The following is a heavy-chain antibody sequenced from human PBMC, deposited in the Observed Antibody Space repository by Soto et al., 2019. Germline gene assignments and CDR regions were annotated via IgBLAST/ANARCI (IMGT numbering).Heavy chain of an antibody. CDR2: ISGSGGST. CDR1: GFTFSSCA. J-gene: IGHJ4*02. Sequence: GGSLRLSCAASGFTFSSCAMSWVRQAPGKGLEWVSAISGSGGSTYYADSVKGRFTISRDNSKNTLYLQMNSLRAEDTAVYYCAKDQHCSGGSCYPGPLYFDYWGQGTLVTVSS. V-gene: IGHV3-23*01. D-gene: IGHD2-15*01. CDR3: AKDQHCSGGSCYPGPLYFDY.